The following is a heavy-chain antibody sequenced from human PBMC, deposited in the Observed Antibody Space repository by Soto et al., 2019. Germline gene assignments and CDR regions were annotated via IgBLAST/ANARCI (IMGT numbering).Heavy chain of an antibody. CDR2: IIPIFGTA. J-gene: IGHJ6*02. Sequence: QVQLVQSGAEVKKPGSSVKVSCKASGGTFSSYAISWVRQAPGQGLEWMGGIIPIFGTANYAQKFQGRVTITADESPSTAYMELSSLRSEDTAVYYCARDSADRNYYYYYYGMDVWGQGTTVTVSS. CDR3: ARDSADRNYYYYYYGMDV. D-gene: IGHD6-19*01. V-gene: IGHV1-69*01. CDR1: GGTFSSYA.